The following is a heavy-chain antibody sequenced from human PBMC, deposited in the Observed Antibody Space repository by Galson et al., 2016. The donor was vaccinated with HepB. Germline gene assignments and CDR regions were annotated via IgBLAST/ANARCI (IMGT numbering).Heavy chain of an antibody. CDR2: ISGSTANT. V-gene: IGHV3-23*01. CDR1: EFTFSNYA. CDR3: ARDPGFRNGMNV. J-gene: IGHJ6*02. Sequence: SLRLSCAGSEFTFSNYAMNWVRQAPGKGLEWVSGISGSTANTYYAESVRGRFTISRDNSKNSVFLQMNNLRAEDTAVYYCARDPGFRNGMNVWGQGTTVTVSS.